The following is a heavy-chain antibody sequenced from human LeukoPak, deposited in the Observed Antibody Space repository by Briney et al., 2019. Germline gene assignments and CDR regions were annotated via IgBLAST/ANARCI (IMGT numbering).Heavy chain of an antibody. CDR3: ARDRVDIVPSPFDY. V-gene: IGHV3-11*04. CDR2: ISSSGSTI. Sequence: GGSLRLSCAASGFTFSDYYMSWIRQAPGKGLEWVSYISSSGSTIYYADSVKGRFTISRDNAKNSLYLQMNSLRAEDTAVYYYARDRVDIVPSPFDYWGQGTLVTVSS. J-gene: IGHJ4*02. CDR1: GFTFSDYY. D-gene: IGHD5-12*01.